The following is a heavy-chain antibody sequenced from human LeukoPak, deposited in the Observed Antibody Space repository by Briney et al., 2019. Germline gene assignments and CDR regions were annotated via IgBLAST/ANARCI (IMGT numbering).Heavy chain of an antibody. CDR3: ARSNSGYLS. V-gene: IGHV3-74*01. CDR2: INGDGNTT. Sequence: GGSLRLSCAASGFTFSNYWMHWVRQAPGKGLVCVSRINGDGNTTISADSVKGRFTISRDNAKNTLYLHMNSLRVEDTAVCYCARSNSGYLSWGQGTLVTVSS. J-gene: IGHJ5*02. D-gene: IGHD3-22*01. CDR1: GFTFSNYW.